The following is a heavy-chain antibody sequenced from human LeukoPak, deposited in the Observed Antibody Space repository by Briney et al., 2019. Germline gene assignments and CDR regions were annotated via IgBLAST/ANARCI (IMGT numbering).Heavy chain of an antibody. Sequence: GGSLRLSCAASGFTFSSYGMHWVRQAPGKGLEWVSFIWYDGTNKYYADSVKGRFTISRDNSKNTLYLQMNSLRAEDTAVYYCARYYYGSGSLDYWGQGTLVTVSS. CDR3: ARYYYGSGSLDY. D-gene: IGHD3-10*01. J-gene: IGHJ4*02. CDR2: IWYDGTNK. CDR1: GFTFSSYG. V-gene: IGHV3-33*01.